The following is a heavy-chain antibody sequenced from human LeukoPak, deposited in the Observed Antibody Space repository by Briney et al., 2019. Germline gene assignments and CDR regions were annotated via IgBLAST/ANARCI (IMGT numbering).Heavy chain of an antibody. Sequence: ASVKVSCKASGYTFTSYYMHWVRQAPGRGLEWMGIINPSGGSTSYAQKFQGRVTMTRDTSTSTVYMELSSLRSEDTAVYYCVRGRIEEREGLLWFGELPRAYFDYWGQGTLVTVSS. CDR1: GYTFTSYY. D-gene: IGHD3-10*01. V-gene: IGHV1-46*01. CDR2: INPSGGST. CDR3: VRGRIEEREGLLWFGELPRAYFDY. J-gene: IGHJ4*02.